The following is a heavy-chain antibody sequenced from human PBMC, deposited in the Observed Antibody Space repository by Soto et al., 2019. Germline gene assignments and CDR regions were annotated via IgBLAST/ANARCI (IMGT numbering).Heavy chain of an antibody. CDR1: GFTFSSYG. CDR3: AKMSKTAAGQLG. CDR2: ISYDGSNK. D-gene: IGHD6-13*01. Sequence: QVQLVESGGGVVQPGRSLRLSCAASGFTFSSYGMHWVRQAPGEGLEWVAVISYDGSNKYYADSVKGRFTISRDNSKNTLYLQMNSLRAEDTAVYYCAKMSKTAAGQLGWGQGTLVTVSS. J-gene: IGHJ4*02. V-gene: IGHV3-30*18.